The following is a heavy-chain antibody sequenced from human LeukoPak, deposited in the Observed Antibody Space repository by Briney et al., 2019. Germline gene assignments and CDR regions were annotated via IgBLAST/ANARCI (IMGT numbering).Heavy chain of an antibody. CDR3: ARLRAFYYYYYMDV. V-gene: IGHV4-4*07. CDR2: IYTSGST. Sequence: SETLSLTCTVSGGSISSYYWSWIRQPAGKGLEWIGRIYTSGSTNYNPSLKSRVTMSVDTSKNQFSLKLSSVTAADTAVYYCARLRAFYYYYYMDVWGKGTTVTVSS. CDR1: GGSISSYY. J-gene: IGHJ6*03.